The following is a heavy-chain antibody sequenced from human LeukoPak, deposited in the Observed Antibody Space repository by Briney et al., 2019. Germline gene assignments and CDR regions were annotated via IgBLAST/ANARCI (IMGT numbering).Heavy chain of an antibody. J-gene: IGHJ6*03. Sequence: GGSLRLSCAASAFTFSSYNMNWVRQAPGKGLEWVSSITSSSTYIYYADSVRGRFTISRDNAKNSLYLQMNSLRAEDTAVYFCARDPYSGNYGAYYYYYMDVWGKGTTVTISS. V-gene: IGHV3-21*01. CDR2: ITSSSTYI. D-gene: IGHD1-26*01. CDR1: AFTFSSYN. CDR3: ARDPYSGNYGAYYYYYMDV.